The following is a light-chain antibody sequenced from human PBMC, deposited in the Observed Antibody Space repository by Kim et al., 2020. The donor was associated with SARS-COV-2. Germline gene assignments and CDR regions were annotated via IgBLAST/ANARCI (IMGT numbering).Light chain of an antibody. J-gene: IGKJ1*01. CDR2: GAS. V-gene: IGKV3-15*01. CDR1: ESVATN. Sequence: SMSPGDRVTLSCRASESVATNIAWYQQKRGQIPRLLIYGASTRATGIPYRFSGSGSETEFTLTISSLQSEDFAVYYCQQYSDWPTFGQGTKVDIK. CDR3: QQYSDWPT.